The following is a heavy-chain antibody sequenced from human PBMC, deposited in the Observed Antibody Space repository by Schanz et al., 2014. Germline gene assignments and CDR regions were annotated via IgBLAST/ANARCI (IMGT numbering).Heavy chain of an antibody. J-gene: IGHJ4*02. D-gene: IGHD6-13*01. CDR1: GFTFSSYA. CDR2: ISGSGGST. CDR3: ARGLIAAAGGAFDY. Sequence: EVQLLESGGGLVQPGGSLRLSCAASGFTFSSYAMSWVRQAPGKGLEWVSAISGSGGSTYYADSVKGRFTISSDNSKSTLYLQMSSLRAGDAAVYYCARGLIAAAGGAFDYWGQGTLVAVSA. V-gene: IGHV3-23*01.